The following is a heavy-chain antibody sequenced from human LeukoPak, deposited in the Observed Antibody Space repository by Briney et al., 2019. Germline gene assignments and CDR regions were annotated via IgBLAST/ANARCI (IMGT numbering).Heavy chain of an antibody. CDR2: ISSNVGGT. CDR3: ARPSRDGYNYIGY. Sequence: PGGTLRLSCAASGFTFSGYAMHWVREAPGTGVEYVSAISSNVGGTYYANSVKGRFTISRDNSKNTLYLQMGSLRAEDMAGYYCARPSRDGYNYIGYWGQGTLVTVSS. V-gene: IGHV3-64*01. J-gene: IGHJ4*02. D-gene: IGHD5-24*01. CDR1: GFTFSGYA.